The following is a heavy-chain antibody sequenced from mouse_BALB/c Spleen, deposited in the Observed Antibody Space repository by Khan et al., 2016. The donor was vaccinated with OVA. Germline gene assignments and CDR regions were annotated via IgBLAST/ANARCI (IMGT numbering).Heavy chain of an antibody. CDR2: ITYSGNT. CDR3: GRNDWGDFDY. CDR1: GYSITSDYA. Sequence: EVQLQESGPGLVKPSQSLSLTCTVTGYSITSDYAWNWIRQSPGNKLECMGFITYSGNTKYNPSFKSRFSITRDTSKNQFFLQLNSVATGDTCTKYGGRNDWGDFDYWGQGTSLTVSS. D-gene: IGHD2-4*01. V-gene: IGHV3-2*02. J-gene: IGHJ2*02.